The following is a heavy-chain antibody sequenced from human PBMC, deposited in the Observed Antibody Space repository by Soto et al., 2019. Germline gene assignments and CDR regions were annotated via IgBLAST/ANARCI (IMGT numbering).Heavy chain of an antibody. CDR2: LNPDSGEA. CDR1: GYTLTGYY. CDR3: ARGGYYDSGIYKGDLDV. D-gene: IGHD3-22*01. J-gene: IGHJ3*01. Sequence: QAQLFQSGAEVKKPGTSLRVSCKASGYTLTGYYLHWVRQAPGQGLEWMGWLNPDSGEAIYAQRFEGRVTMTRDTTSSTAYMDVKRLGSDDTAVYYCARGGYYDSGIYKGDLDVWGQGTLVTVSS. V-gene: IGHV1-2*02.